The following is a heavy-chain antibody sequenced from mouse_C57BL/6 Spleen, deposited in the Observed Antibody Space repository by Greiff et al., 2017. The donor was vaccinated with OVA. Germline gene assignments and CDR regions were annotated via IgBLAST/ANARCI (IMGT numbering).Heavy chain of an antibody. CDR3: ARGGFRWYFDV. CDR2: IDPSDSYT. Sequence: QVHVKQPGAELVMPGASVKLSCKASGYTFTSYWMHWVKQRPGQGLEWIGEIDPSDSYTNYNQKFKGKSTLTVDKSSSTAYMQLSSLTSEDSAVXYCARGGFRWYFDVWGTGTTVTVSS. CDR1: GYTFTSYW. J-gene: IGHJ1*03. V-gene: IGHV1-69*01.